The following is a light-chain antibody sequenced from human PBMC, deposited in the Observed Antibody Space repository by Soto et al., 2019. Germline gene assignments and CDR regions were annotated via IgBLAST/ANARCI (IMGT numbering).Light chain of an antibody. V-gene: IGKV1-5*01. CDR3: QQYNTYSYT. Sequence: DIQMTQSPSTLSASVGDRVTITCRASQSISTWLAWYQQKPGKAPKLLIYAASSLQSGVPSRFSGSGSGTQFTLTISSLQPDDFAIYYRQQYNTYSYTFGQGTKLEIK. CDR2: AAS. J-gene: IGKJ2*01. CDR1: QSISTW.